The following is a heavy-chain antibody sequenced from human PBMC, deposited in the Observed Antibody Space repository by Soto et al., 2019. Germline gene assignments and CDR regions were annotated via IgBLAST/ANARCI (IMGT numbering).Heavy chain of an antibody. Sequence: SETLSLTCTVSGGSISSCRYYWGWFRQPTGTGLEWIGSIYYSGSTYYNPSLKSRVTISVDTSKNQFSLKLSSVTAADTAVYYCASLTASYYDSSLNWFDPWGQGTLVTVSS. CDR1: GGSISSCRYY. V-gene: IGHV4-39*01. J-gene: IGHJ5*02. D-gene: IGHD3-22*01. CDR3: ASLTASYYDSSLNWFDP. CDR2: IYYSGST.